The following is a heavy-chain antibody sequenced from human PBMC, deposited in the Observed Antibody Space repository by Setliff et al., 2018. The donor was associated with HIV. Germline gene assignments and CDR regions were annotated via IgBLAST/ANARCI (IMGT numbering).Heavy chain of an antibody. D-gene: IGHD3-16*01. CDR2: INPSVART. V-gene: IGHV1-46*01. J-gene: IGHJ4*02. Sequence: ASVKVSCKASGYTFTSYHLHWVRQAPGRGLEWMGRINPSVARTSYAQKFQGRVTMTSDTSTRTVYMELRSQGSEDTAVYYCARVASGSSRGSFDFWGQGTLVTVSS. CDR3: ARVASGSSRGSFDF. CDR1: GYTFTSYH.